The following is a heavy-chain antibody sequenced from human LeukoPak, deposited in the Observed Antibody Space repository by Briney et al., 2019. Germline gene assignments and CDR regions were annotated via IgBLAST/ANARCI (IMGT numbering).Heavy chain of an antibody. V-gene: IGHV1-69*04. CDR1: GYTFTSYY. Sequence: SVTVSCKASGYTFTSYYMHWVRQAPGQGLEWMGRIIPILGIANYAQKFQGRVTITADKSTSTAYMELSSLRSEDTAVYYCARGAIVGAFPLGDWGQGTLVTVSS. CDR2: IIPILGIA. CDR3: ARGAIVGAFPLGD. J-gene: IGHJ4*02. D-gene: IGHD1-26*01.